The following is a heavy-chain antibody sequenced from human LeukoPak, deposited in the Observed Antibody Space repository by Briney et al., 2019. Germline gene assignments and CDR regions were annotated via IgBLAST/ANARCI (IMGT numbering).Heavy chain of an antibody. D-gene: IGHD6-13*01. CDR1: GGSVSSGGYY. CDR3: ARGIAAAGVQGSGWYGRPQSWMYYGMDV. CDR2: IYYSGST. Sequence: SETLSLTCTVSGGSVSSGGYYWSWIRQHPGKGLEWIGYIYYSGSTYYNPSLKSRVTISVDTSKNQFSLKLSSATAADTAVYYCARGIAAAGVQGSGWYGRPQSWMYYGMDVWGQGTTVTVSS. V-gene: IGHV4-31*03. J-gene: IGHJ6*02.